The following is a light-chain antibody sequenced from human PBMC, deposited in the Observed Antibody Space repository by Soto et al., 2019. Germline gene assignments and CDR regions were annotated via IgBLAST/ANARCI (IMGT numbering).Light chain of an antibody. CDR1: RRDVGGYNY. Sequence: QSVLTQPASVSGSPGQSITISCTGTRRDVGGYNYVSWYQQYSGKSPKLLIYEVTHRPSGVSNRCSGSKSGNTASLTISGLQAEDEADYYCSSYTISNTLPFVFGTGTKV. CDR3: SSYTISNTLPFV. V-gene: IGLV2-14*01. CDR2: EVT. J-gene: IGLJ1*01.